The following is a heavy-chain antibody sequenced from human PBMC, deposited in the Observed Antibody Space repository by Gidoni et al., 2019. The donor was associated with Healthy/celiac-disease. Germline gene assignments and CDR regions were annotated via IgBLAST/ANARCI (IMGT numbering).Heavy chain of an antibody. J-gene: IGHJ4*02. D-gene: IGHD6-19*01. Sequence: QVQLLQSGAEVKKPVASVKVSFKASVYTFTGYYMHWVRQAPGQGLEWMGWINPNSGGTNYEQKFQGRVTMTRDTSISTDYMELSRLRSDETAVYYCARQEQWLVRGFDYWGQGTLVTVSS. CDR1: VYTFTGYY. CDR2: INPNSGGT. V-gene: IGHV1-2*02. CDR3: ARQEQWLVRGFDY.